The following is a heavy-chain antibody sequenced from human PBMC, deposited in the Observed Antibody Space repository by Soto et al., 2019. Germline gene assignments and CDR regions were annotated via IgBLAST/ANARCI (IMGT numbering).Heavy chain of an antibody. J-gene: IGHJ4*02. CDR1: GFTFSSYA. Sequence: GGSLRLSCAASGFTFSSYAMSWVRQAPGKGLEWVSAISGSGGSTYYADSVKGRFTISRDNSKNTLYLQMNSLRAEDTAVYYCAKTMIVVVITPYYFDYWGQGTLVTVSS. D-gene: IGHD3-22*01. CDR2: ISGSGGST. V-gene: IGHV3-23*01. CDR3: AKTMIVVVITPYYFDY.